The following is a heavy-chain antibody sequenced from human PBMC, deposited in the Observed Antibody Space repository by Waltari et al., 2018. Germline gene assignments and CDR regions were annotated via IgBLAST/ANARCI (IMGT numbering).Heavy chain of an antibody. CDR1: GFTFSSYW. J-gene: IGHJ4*02. D-gene: IGHD2-21*01. Sequence: EVQVVESGVDFVQPGGSLRLSCAASGFTFSSYWMTWVREAPGKGLEWVANRNQDGSEKNFVDSVKGRFTISRDNAKNSLYLQMDSLKTEDSAVYYCASVALWGQGTLVTVSS. V-gene: IGHV3-7*01. CDR3: ASVAL. CDR2: RNQDGSEK.